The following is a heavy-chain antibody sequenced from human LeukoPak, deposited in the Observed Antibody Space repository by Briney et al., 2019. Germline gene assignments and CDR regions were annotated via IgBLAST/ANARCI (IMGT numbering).Heavy chain of an antibody. V-gene: IGHV4-39*01. J-gene: IGHJ4*02. CDR3: ARGSGWLQLSASPFDY. Sequence: SETLSLTCTVSGGSISSSSYYWGWIRQPPGKGLEWIGSIYYSGSTYYNPSLKSRVTISVDTSKNQFSLKLSSVTAADTAVYYCARGSGWLQLSASPFDYWGQGTLVTVSS. D-gene: IGHD5-24*01. CDR1: GGSISSSSYY. CDR2: IYYSGST.